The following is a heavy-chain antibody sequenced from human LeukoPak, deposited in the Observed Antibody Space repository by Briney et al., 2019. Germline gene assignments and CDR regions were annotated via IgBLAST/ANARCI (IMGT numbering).Heavy chain of an antibody. Sequence: ASVKVSCKASGYTFTSYGISWVRQAPGQGLEWMGWISAYNGNTNYAQKLQGRVTMTTDTSTSTAYMELRSLRSDDTAVYYCARDYYDSSGYSSPYGMDVRGQGTTVTVSS. CDR1: GYTFTSYG. CDR3: ARDYYDSSGYSSPYGMDV. D-gene: IGHD3-22*01. CDR2: ISAYNGNT. J-gene: IGHJ6*02. V-gene: IGHV1-18*01.